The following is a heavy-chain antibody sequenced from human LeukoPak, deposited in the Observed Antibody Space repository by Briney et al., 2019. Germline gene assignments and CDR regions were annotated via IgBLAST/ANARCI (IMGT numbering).Heavy chain of an antibody. CDR1: AYTFTSYD. CDR3: ARGRFPLYCGGDCYRAGWFDP. CDR2: MNPNSGNT. Sequence: ASVTVSCTASAYTFTSYDINWVRQAPGQGLEWMGWMNPNSGNTGYAQKFQGRVTMTRNTSISTAYMELSSLRSEDTAVYYCARGRFPLYCGGDCYRAGWFDPWGQGTLVTVSS. J-gene: IGHJ5*02. D-gene: IGHD2-21*01. V-gene: IGHV1-8*01.